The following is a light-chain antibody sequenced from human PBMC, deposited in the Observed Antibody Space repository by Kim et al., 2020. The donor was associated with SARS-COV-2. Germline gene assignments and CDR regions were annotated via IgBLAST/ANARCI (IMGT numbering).Light chain of an antibody. CDR1: SGDVGGYKY. CDR3: SSYAGSNNLV. CDR2: EVS. J-gene: IGLJ2*01. Sequence: GQSVPISCTGPSGDVGGYKYVSWYQQHPGKAPKLMIYEVSKRPSGVPDRFSGSKSGNTASLTVSGLQAEDEADYYCSSYAGSNNLVFGGGTQLTVL. V-gene: IGLV2-8*01.